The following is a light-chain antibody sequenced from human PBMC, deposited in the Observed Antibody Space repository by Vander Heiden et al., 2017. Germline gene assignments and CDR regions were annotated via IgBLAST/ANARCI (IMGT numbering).Light chain of an antibody. V-gene: IGKV4-1*01. CDR2: GAS. CDR1: PSASSSVSNRNN. Sequence: IFLTQSPHSLPVSLAEWATIACQSSPSASSSVSNRNNLTWFQQKPGKPPKLLIYGASTRESGVPDRFSGSGSATDFTLTISSLRAEDVAVYYCHQSHTSPYTFGQGTKLEI. CDR3: HQSHTSPYT. J-gene: IGKJ2*01.